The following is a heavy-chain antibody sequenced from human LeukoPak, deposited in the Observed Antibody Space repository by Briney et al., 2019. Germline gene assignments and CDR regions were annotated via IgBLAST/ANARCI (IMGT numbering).Heavy chain of an antibody. D-gene: IGHD6-13*01. CDR2: IIPIFGTA. Sequence: SVKVSCKASGGTFSSYAISWVRQAPGQGLEWMGRIIPIFGTANYAQKFQGRVTITTDEPTSTAYMELSSLRSEDTAVYYCARDSGPYSSSLFDYWGQGTLVTVSS. CDR1: GGTFSSYA. CDR3: ARDSGPYSSSLFDY. J-gene: IGHJ4*02. V-gene: IGHV1-69*05.